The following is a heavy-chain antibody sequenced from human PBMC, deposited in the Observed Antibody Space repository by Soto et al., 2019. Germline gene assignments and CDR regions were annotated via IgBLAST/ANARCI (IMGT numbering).Heavy chain of an antibody. V-gene: IGHV4-4*02. D-gene: IGHD3-3*01. CDR1: GGSISSSNW. CDR3: ARTESFITIFGVVIPLRRWFDP. J-gene: IGHJ5*02. Sequence: AETLSLTCAVSGGSISSSNWWSWVRPPPGKGLEWIGEIYHIGSTNYNPSLKSRVTISVDKSKNQFSLKLSSVTAADTAVYYCARTESFITIFGVVIPLRRWFDPWGKGTLVT. CDR2: IYHIGST.